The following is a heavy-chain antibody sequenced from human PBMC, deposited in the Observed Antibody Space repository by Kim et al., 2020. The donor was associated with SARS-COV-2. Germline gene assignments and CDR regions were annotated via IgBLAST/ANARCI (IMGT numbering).Heavy chain of an antibody. CDR1: GFTLSDHY. J-gene: IGHJ6*02. Sequence: GGSLRLSCAVSGFTLSDHYIDWVRQAPGKGLEWVGRTTNEVYSYNTEYAASVKGRFTISRDDSKNSLYLQMNSLKTDDTAVYFCARRSCSGGICRNGMDVWGPGTTVTVSS. CDR3: ARRSCSGGICRNGMDV. D-gene: IGHD2-15*01. CDR2: TTNEVYSYNT. V-gene: IGHV3-72*01.